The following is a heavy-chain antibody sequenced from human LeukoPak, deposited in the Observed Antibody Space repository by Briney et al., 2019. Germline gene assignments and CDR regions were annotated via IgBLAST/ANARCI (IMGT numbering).Heavy chain of an antibody. D-gene: IGHD5-12*01. CDR2: TSGSGGST. V-gene: IGHV3-23*01. CDR3: AKDRYGGYVYNAMDV. CDR1: GFTFSSYA. Sequence: GRSLRLSCAASGFTFSSYAISWVRQAPGRGLGWVSGTSGSGGSTYYADSVKGRFTISRDNSKNTLYLQMNSLRAEDTAVYFCAKDRYGGYVYNAMDVWGQGTTVTVSS. J-gene: IGHJ6*02.